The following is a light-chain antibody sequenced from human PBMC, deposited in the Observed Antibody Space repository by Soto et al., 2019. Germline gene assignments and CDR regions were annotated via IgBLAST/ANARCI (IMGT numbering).Light chain of an antibody. CDR3: QEYSKWPLFT. V-gene: IGKV3-15*01. Sequence: EVVGTESPGILSVTPGDRATLSCRASQSVGRNLAWYQQKPGQAPTLLIYAASTRATDLPARFSGSGSGTDFTLTISSLQSEDFAVYYCQEYSKWPLFTFGPGTRVDIK. CDR2: AAS. J-gene: IGKJ3*01. CDR1: QSVGRN.